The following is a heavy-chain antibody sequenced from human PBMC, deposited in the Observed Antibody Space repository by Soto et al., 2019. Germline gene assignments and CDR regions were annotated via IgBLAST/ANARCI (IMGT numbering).Heavy chain of an antibody. CDR2: IYAGGDT. D-gene: IGHD2-15*01. CDR1: GFSVSDNY. V-gene: IGHV3-53*01. J-gene: IGHJ4*02. CDR3: ARGLGFCSGGACYEY. Sequence: GGSLRLSCAASGFSVSDNYVTWVRQAPGKGLVWVSVIYAGGDTFYADSVKGRFTISRDTSENMVYLQMRSLTVEDTAVYHCARGLGFCSGGACYEYWGQGTVVTVSS.